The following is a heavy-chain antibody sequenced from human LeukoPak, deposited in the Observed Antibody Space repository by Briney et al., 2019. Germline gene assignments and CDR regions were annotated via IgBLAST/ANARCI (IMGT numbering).Heavy chain of an antibody. Sequence: GGSLRLSCAASAFAFSNYGMHWVRQAPGEGLEWVAFIRYDGRNKYYAGSLKGRFTISRDNSKSTLYLQISSLRPEDTAVYYCATDFAATHSHWGQGTLVTVSS. CDR1: AFAFSNYG. D-gene: IGHD6-13*01. CDR2: IRYDGRNK. CDR3: ATDFAATHSH. J-gene: IGHJ4*02. V-gene: IGHV3-30*02.